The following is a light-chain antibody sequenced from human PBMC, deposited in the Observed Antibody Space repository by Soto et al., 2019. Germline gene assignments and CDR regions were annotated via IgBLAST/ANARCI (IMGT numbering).Light chain of an antibody. J-gene: IGLJ1*01. CDR3: NSYTISSTYV. Sequence: QSALTRPASVSGSPGQSITISCTGTSSDVGAYNYVSWYQQHPGKAPKLIIYDVSNRPSGVSDRFSGSKSGNTASLTISGLQAEDEADYYCNSYTISSTYVFGTGTKVTVL. CDR2: DVS. CDR1: SSDVGAYNY. V-gene: IGLV2-14*01.